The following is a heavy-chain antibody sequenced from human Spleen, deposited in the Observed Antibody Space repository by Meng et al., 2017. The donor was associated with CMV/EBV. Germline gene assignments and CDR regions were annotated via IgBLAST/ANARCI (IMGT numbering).Heavy chain of an antibody. D-gene: IGHD2-21*01. Sequence: YPFPGYYIHWVRQAPGQGLEWMGWINPTSGGTNSAQKFQGRVTMTRDTSISTAYMELRWLRSDDTAVYFCARGQRYCGGDCGYYFDYWGQGTLVTVSS. CDR1: YPFPGYY. J-gene: IGHJ4*02. CDR3: ARGQRYCGGDCGYYFDY. V-gene: IGHV1-2*02. CDR2: INPTSGGT.